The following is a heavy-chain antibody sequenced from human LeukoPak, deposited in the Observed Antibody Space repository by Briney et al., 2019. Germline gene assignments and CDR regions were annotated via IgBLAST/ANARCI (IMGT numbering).Heavy chain of an antibody. CDR1: GNYW. CDR3: VSFYETY. J-gene: IGHJ4*02. V-gene: IGHV3-74*01. D-gene: IGHD2/OR15-2a*01. CDR2: INSDGSWT. Sequence: GGSLRLSCAASGNYWMHWVRQVPGKGLVWVSHINSDGSWTSYADSVKGRFTISKDNAKNTVYLQMNSLRAEDTAVYYCVSFYETYWGRGTLVTV.